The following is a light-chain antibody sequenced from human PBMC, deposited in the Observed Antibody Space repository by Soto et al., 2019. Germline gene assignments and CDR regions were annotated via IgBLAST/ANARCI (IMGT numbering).Light chain of an antibody. J-gene: IGKJ4*01. CDR2: GVS. CDR3: QQYDRSALT. V-gene: IGKV3-20*01. Sequence: EIVLTQSPGTLSLSPGERATLSCRASQVVGGSYLAWYQQNPGQPPRLVIYGVSSRATGIPDRFSGSGSGTDFTLTISRLEAEDFAVYYWQQYDRSALTFGGGTKVEIK. CDR1: QVVGGSY.